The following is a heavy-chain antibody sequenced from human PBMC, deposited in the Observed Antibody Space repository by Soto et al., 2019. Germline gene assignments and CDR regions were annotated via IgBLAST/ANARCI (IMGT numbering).Heavy chain of an antibody. CDR1: GGYIDGYT. D-gene: IGHD4-4*01. CDR3: LRQGIGSLHGLVDV. CDR2: VYDNRDS. Sequence: QVQLQESGPGLVKPSETLSLTCTVSGGYIDGYTCSWIRQTPGKALEWGGYVYDNRDSGYNPSLKSRSPLSMNTSKSQFSLHLRSVTAADTAVYYWLRQGIGSLHGLVDVWGRGTTVTVSS. V-gene: IGHV4-59*08. J-gene: IGHJ6*01.